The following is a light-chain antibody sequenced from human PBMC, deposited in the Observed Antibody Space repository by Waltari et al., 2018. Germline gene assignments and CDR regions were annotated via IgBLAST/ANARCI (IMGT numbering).Light chain of an antibody. CDR3: QQHGTLPAT. V-gene: IGKV3-20*01. CDR2: RAS. Sequence: EIVLTQSPGTPSLSPGERVTLSCRASQSVGSSSVAWYQQKPGQAPRLVIYRASRSATGIPDRFSGSGSGTDFSLTISRLEPEDFAVYYCQQHGTLPATFGQGTKVEIK. J-gene: IGKJ1*01. CDR1: QSVGSSS.